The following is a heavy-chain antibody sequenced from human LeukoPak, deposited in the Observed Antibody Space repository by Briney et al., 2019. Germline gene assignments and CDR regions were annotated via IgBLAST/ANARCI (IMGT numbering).Heavy chain of an antibody. V-gene: IGHV4-39*07. CDR2: IYYSGST. D-gene: IGHD3-10*01. Sequence: SETLSLTCVVSGGSISSTSYYWGWIRQPPGTGLGWIGSIYYSGSTNYNPSLKSRVTISVDTSKNQFSLKLSSVTAADTAVYYCARRYYGSGSYYTRTNWFDPWGQGTLVTVSS. CDR1: GGSISSTSYY. J-gene: IGHJ5*02. CDR3: ARRYYGSGSYYTRTNWFDP.